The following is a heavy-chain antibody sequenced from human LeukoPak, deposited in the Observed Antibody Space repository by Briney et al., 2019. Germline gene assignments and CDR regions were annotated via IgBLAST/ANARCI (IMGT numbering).Heavy chain of an antibody. V-gene: IGHV3-9*03. CDR3: AKAPQSGIVGAINLDY. D-gene: IGHD1-26*01. Sequence: TGRSLRLSCAASGFTFDDYAMHWVRQVPGKGLEWVSGISWNSGSIRYADSVKGRFTISRDNAKNSLYLQMNSLRAEDMALYYCAKAPQSGIVGAINLDYWGQGTLVTVSS. J-gene: IGHJ4*02. CDR1: GFTFDDYA. CDR2: ISWNSGSI.